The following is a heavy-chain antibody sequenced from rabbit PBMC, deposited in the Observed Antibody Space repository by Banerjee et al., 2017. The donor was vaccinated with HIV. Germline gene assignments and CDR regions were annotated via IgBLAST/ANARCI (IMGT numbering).Heavy chain of an antibody. J-gene: IGHJ4*01. V-gene: IGHV1S40*01. CDR1: GFSFSSNYY. D-gene: IGHD5-1*01. CDR3: ARGYGTYADYGFNL. Sequence: SLEESGGDMVKPGASLTLTCTASGFSFSSNYYMCWVRQAPGKGLEWIACIETGIPSSTDYASWAKGRFTISKTSSTTVTLQMTSLTAADTATYFCARGYGTYADYGFNLCGPGTLVTVS. CDR2: IETGIPSST.